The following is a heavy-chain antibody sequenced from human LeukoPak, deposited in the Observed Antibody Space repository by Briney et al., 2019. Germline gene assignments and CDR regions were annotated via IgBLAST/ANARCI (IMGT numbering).Heavy chain of an antibody. D-gene: IGHD4/OR15-4a*01. CDR1: GGSFGGYY. V-gene: IGHV4-34*01. CDR3: ARGRGPNLDY. Sequence: SETLSLTCAVYGGSFGGYYWSWIRQPPGKGLEWIGEINHSGSTNYNPSLKSRVTISVDTSKNQFSLRLSSVTAADTAVYYCARGRGPNLDYWGQGTLVTVSS. J-gene: IGHJ4*02. CDR2: INHSGST.